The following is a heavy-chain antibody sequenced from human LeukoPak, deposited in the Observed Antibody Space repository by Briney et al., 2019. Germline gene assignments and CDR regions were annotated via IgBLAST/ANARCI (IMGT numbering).Heavy chain of an antibody. CDR1: GCSISSYY. D-gene: IGHD6-19*01. CDR3: ASTIAVGSTRGGEFDY. J-gene: IGHJ4*02. V-gene: IGHV4-59*08. CDR2: IYYGGST. Sequence: PSETLSLTCTASGCSISSYYWSWIRQPPGKGLEWIGYIYYGGSTNYKPSLKSRVTISVDTSKNQFSLKLSSVTAEDTAVYYCASTIAVGSTRGGEFDYWGQGTLVTVSS.